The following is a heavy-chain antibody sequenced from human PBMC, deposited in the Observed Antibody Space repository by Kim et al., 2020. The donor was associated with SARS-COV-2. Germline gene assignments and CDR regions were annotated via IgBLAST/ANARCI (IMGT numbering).Heavy chain of an antibody. CDR1: GFTFSSYW. V-gene: IGHV3-7*01. Sequence: GGSLRLSCAASGFTFSSYWMSWVRQAPGKGLEWVANIKQDGSEKYYVDSVKGRFTISRDNAKNSLYLQMNSLRAEDTAVYYCARDHGLLWFGELLGGMDVWGQGTTVTVSS. J-gene: IGHJ6*02. CDR3: ARDHGLLWFGELLGGMDV. D-gene: IGHD3-10*01. CDR2: IKQDGSEK.